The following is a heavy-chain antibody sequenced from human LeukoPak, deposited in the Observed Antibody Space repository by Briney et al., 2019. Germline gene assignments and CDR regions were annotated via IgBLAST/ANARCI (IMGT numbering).Heavy chain of an antibody. Sequence: GESLRISCKGSGYGFTSYWISWVRQMPGKGLEWMGRIDPSDSYTNYSPSFQGHVTISADKSISTAYLQWGSLKASDTAMYYCARRAKSYCSGGTCYLDYWGQGTLVTVSS. CDR3: ARRAKSYCSGGTCYLDY. D-gene: IGHD2-15*01. J-gene: IGHJ4*02. CDR2: IDPSDSYT. V-gene: IGHV5-10-1*01. CDR1: GYGFTSYW.